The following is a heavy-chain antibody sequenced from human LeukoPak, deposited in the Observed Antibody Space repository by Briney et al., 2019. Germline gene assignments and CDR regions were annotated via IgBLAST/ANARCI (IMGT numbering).Heavy chain of an antibody. V-gene: IGHV3-30*02. CDR2: IRYDGSDE. D-gene: IGHD3-10*01. CDR1: GFTFSSYG. J-gene: IGHJ4*02. CDR3: TSEGSGSYFYNADY. Sequence: PGGSLRLSCAASGFTFSSYGMHWVRQAPGKGLEWVAFIRYDGSDENYADSVQGRFTISRDNSKKMLYLQMNSLRAEDTALYYCTSEGSGSYFYNADYWGQGTLVTVSS.